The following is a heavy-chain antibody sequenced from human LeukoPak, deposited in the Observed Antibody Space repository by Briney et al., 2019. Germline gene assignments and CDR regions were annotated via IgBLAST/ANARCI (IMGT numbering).Heavy chain of an antibody. Sequence: SETLSLTCTVSGGSISSSSYYWGWIRQPPGKGLEWIGRIYTSGSTNYNPSLKSRVTMSVDTSKNQFSLKLSSVTAADTAVYYCARGTGMDYGDYPPDEGYYYYGMDVWGQGTTVTVSS. D-gene: IGHD4-17*01. V-gene: IGHV4-39*07. CDR2: IYTSGST. J-gene: IGHJ6*02. CDR3: ARGTGMDYGDYPPDEGYYYYGMDV. CDR1: GGSISSSSYY.